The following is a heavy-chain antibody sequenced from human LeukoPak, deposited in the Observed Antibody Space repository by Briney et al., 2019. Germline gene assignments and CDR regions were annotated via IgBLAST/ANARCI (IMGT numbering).Heavy chain of an antibody. CDR2: ITGYNGNT. CDR3: ARDNSATSDCSSSSCYHFDY. CDR1: GYTFNIYG. J-gene: IGHJ4*02. Sequence: ASVQVSCKAFGYTFNIYGITWGRQAPGPGIALFGWITGYNGNTNYAQKVQGRVTMTTDTSTRTAFMVLRSLRSDDTAVYYCARDNSATSDCSSSSCYHFDYWGQGTLVTVSS. V-gene: IGHV1-18*01. D-gene: IGHD2-15*01.